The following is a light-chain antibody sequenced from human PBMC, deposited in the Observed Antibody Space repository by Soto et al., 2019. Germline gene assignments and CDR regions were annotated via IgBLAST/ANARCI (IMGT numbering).Light chain of an antibody. Sequence: EIVLTESPGTLSLSPWERATLSCRASQSVSSNLAWYQQKPGQAPRLLIYGASSSATGIPDRFSGSGSGTDFTLTISRLEPEDFAVYYCQQRSNWPINCGQGTRRAIK. CDR3: QQRSNWPIN. CDR1: QSVSSN. V-gene: IGKV3D-20*02. J-gene: IGKJ5*01. CDR2: GAS.